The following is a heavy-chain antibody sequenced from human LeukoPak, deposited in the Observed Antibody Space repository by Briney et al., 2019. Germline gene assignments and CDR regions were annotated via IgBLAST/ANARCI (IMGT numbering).Heavy chain of an antibody. Sequence: SETLSLTCTVSGASISSYSWSWIRQPPGKGLEWIGNIYPSGGSTNYNPSLKSRLTISVDTSKNQFSLKLSSVTAADTAVYYCASALGYCSSTSCYGWFDPWGQGTLVTVSS. V-gene: IGHV4-4*09. J-gene: IGHJ5*02. D-gene: IGHD2-2*01. CDR3: ASALGYCSSTSCYGWFDP. CDR1: GASISSYS. CDR2: IYPSGGST.